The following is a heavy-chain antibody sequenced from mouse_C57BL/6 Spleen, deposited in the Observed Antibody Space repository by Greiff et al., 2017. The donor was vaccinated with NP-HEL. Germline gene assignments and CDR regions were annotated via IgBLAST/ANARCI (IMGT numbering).Heavy chain of an antibody. CDR2: IDPSDSYT. Sequence: QVQLQQPGTELVKPGASVKLSCKASGYTFTSYWMHWVKQRPGQGLEWIGEIDPSDSYTNYNQKFKGKSTLTVDKSSSTAYMQLSSLTSEDSAVYYCVAYYSNPWFAYWGQGTLVTVSA. J-gene: IGHJ3*01. CDR1: GYTFTSYW. V-gene: IGHV1-69*01. D-gene: IGHD2-5*01. CDR3: VAYYSNPWFAY.